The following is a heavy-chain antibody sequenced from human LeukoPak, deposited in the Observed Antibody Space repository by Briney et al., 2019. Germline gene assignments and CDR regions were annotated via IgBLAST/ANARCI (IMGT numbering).Heavy chain of an antibody. D-gene: IGHD5-24*01. V-gene: IGHV1-3*03. CDR2: INAGNGNT. Sequence: ASVKVSCKASGYTFTSYAMHWVRQAPGQRLEWMGWINAGNGNTKYSQEFQGRVTITRDTSASTAYMELSSLRSEDMAVYYCVRDSREGYFYYFDYWGQGTLVTVSS. CDR3: VRDSREGYFYYFDY. J-gene: IGHJ4*02. CDR1: GYTFTSYA.